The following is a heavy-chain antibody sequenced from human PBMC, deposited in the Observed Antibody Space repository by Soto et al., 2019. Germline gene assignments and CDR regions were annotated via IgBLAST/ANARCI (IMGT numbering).Heavy chain of an antibody. J-gene: IGHJ1*01. V-gene: IGHV3-66*01. CDR2: IYSGGST. Sequence: EVQLVESGGGLVQPGGSLRLSCAASGFTVSSNYMSWVRQAPGKGLEWVSVIYSGGSTYYADSVKGRFTISRDNSKNTLYLQMNSLRAEDTAVYYCARDAYLVVVVDKPGYFQHWGQGTLVTVSS. CDR3: ARDAYLVVVVDKPGYFQH. D-gene: IGHD2-15*01. CDR1: GFTVSSNY.